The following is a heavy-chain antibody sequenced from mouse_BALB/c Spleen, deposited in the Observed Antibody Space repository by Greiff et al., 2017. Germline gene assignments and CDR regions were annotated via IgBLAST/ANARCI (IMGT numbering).Heavy chain of an antibody. D-gene: IGHD1-1*01. CDR2: ISSGGST. Sequence: EVQVVESGGGLVKPGGSLKLSCAASGFTFSSYAMSWVRQTPEKRLEWVASISSGGSTYYPDSVKGRFTISRDNARNILYLQMSSLRSEDTAMYYCARSHFYYGSCYAMDYWGQGTSVTVSS. J-gene: IGHJ4*01. CDR3: ARSHFYYGSCYAMDY. V-gene: IGHV5-6-5*01. CDR1: GFTFSSYA.